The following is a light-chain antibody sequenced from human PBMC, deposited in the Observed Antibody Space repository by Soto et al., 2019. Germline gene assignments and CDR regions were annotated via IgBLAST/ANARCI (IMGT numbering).Light chain of an antibody. CDR2: EVS. Sequence: QSVLTQPPSASGSPGQSVTISCTGTSSDVGGYNYVSWYQQHPGKAPKLMIYEVSKRPSGVPDRFSGSKSGNTASLTVSGLQAEDEADYYCSSYAGSNNFGVFGGGTNVTVL. V-gene: IGLV2-8*01. CDR3: SSYAGSNNFGV. CDR1: SSDVGGYNY. J-gene: IGLJ2*01.